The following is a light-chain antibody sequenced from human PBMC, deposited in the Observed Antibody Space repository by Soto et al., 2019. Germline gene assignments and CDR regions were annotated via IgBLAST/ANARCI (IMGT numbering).Light chain of an antibody. V-gene: IGLV2-23*02. CDR2: EVT. CDR1: STDIGNYNH. J-gene: IGLJ2*01. Sequence: QSVLTQPASVSGSPGQSITISCTGTSTDIGNYNHVSWYQQHPGKAPKLMIYEVTQRPSDISNRFSGSKSGNTAFLTISGLQAEDEGDYYYGSYEGSTTFLIVFGGGTKLTVL. CDR3: GSYEGSTTFLIV.